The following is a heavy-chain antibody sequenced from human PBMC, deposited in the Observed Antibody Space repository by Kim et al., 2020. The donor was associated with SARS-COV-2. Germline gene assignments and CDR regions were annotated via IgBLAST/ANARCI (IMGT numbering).Heavy chain of an antibody. D-gene: IGHD2-15*01. V-gene: IGHV3-23*01. Sequence: GGSLRLSCAGSGLTFDNYGMSWVRQAPGKGLEWVSGVSGSGGGTYYVDFVKGRFTISRDNSKNTLFLQMNSLRAEDTAVYYCAKHSGDSCYSSLEYWGQGILLSVSS. CDR3: AKHSGDSCYSSLEY. CDR1: GLTFDNYG. CDR2: VSGSGGGT. J-gene: IGHJ4*02.